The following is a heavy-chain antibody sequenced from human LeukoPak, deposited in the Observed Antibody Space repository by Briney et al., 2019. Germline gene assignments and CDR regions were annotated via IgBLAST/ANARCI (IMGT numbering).Heavy chain of an antibody. CDR1: GFTLSNYV. CDR3: AKDRSSSAGLYFDY. J-gene: IGHJ4*02. Sequence: GGSLRLSCAASGFTLSNYVMHCVRQAPGKGLEWVAVISYDGSNKYYADSVKGRFTISRDNSKNTLYLQMNSLRGEDTAVYYCAKDRSSSAGLYFDYWGQGTPVTVSS. V-gene: IGHV3-30*18. D-gene: IGHD6-6*01. CDR2: ISYDGSNK.